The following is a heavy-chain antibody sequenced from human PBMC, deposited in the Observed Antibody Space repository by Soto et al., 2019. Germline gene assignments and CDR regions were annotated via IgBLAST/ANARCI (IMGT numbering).Heavy chain of an antibody. J-gene: IGHJ4*02. V-gene: IGHV1-18*01. D-gene: IGHD3-9*01. CDR1: GYTFSNFG. Sequence: QVHLVQSGAEMKKPGASVKVACKGSGYTFSNFGMTWVRQAPGKGLERMGWISDNNGKTNYAQTFQGRVTMTTGTSTNTVYMDLRRLRSDDTAVYYCARASRPLLSFDWFLAFDYWGQGTLVTVSS. CDR2: ISDNNGKT. CDR3: ARASRPLLSFDWFLAFDY.